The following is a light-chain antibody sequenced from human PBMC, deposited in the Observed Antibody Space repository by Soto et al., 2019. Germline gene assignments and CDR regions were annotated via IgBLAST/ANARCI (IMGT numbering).Light chain of an antibody. CDR2: EVS. CDR3: SSYASSNVV. V-gene: IGLV2-8*01. CDR1: SSDVGGYNY. J-gene: IGLJ1*01. Sequence: QSALTQPPSASGSPGQSVTISCTGTSSDVGGYNYVSWYQQHPGKAPKLMIYEVSKRPSGVPDRFSGSKSGNTASLTVSGVQAEDEYDYNCSSYASSNVVFGTGTKVTVL.